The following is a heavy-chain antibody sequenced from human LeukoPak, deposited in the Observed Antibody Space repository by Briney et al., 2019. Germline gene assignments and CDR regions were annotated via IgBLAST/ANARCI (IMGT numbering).Heavy chain of an antibody. D-gene: IGHD3-10*01. J-gene: IGHJ5*02. V-gene: IGHV4-38-2*02. CDR3: AKEEVLLWFGELLYQWFDP. Sequence: SETLSLTRAVSGYSISSGYYWGWIRQPPGKGLEWIGSIYHSGSTYYNPSLKSRVTISVDTSKNQFSLKLSSVTAADTAVYYCAKEEVLLWFGELLYQWFDPWGQGTLVTVSS. CDR1: GYSISSGYY. CDR2: IYHSGST.